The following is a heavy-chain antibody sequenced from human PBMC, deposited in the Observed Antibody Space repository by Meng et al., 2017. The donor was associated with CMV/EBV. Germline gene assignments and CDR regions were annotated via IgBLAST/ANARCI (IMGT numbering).Heavy chain of an antibody. D-gene: IGHD3-10*01. J-gene: IGHJ6*02. Sequence: GESLKISCAASGFTFSGYAMSWVRQAPGKGLEWVSAISGSGGSTYYADSVKGRFTISRDNSKNTLYLQMNSLRAEDTAVYYCAKDKSHSVYYYYGMDVWGQGTTVTVSS. V-gene: IGHV3-23*01. CDR3: AKDKSHSVYYYYGMDV. CDR2: ISGSGGST. CDR1: GFTFSGYA.